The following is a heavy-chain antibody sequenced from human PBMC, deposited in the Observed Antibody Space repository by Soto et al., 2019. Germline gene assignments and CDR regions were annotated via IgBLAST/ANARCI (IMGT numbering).Heavy chain of an antibody. D-gene: IGHD6-25*01. Sequence: GGSLRLSCAASGFTVSSNYMSWVRQAPGKGLEWVSVIYSGGSTYYADSVKGRFTISRDNSKNTLYLQMNSLRAEDTAVYYCASLISGYYLMDVWGKGTTVTVSS. CDR3: ASLISGYYLMDV. J-gene: IGHJ6*03. CDR1: GFTVSSNY. CDR2: IYSGGST. V-gene: IGHV3-66*01.